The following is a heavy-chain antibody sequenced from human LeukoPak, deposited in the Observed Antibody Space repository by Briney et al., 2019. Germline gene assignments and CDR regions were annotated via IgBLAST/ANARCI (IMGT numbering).Heavy chain of an antibody. D-gene: IGHD2-15*01. Sequence: SETLSLTCAVYGGSFGGYCWSWIRQPPGKGLEWIGEVNHSGSTNYNPSLKSRVTISVDTSKNQFSLKLSSVTAADTAVYYCARGGGYCSGGSCYDDYWGQGTLVTVSS. J-gene: IGHJ4*02. CDR3: ARGGGYCSGGSCYDDY. V-gene: IGHV4-34*01. CDR1: GGSFGGYC. CDR2: VNHSGST.